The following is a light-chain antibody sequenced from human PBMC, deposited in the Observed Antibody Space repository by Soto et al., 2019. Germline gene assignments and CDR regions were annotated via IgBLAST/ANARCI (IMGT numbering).Light chain of an antibody. V-gene: IGLV1-47*02. J-gene: IGLJ2*01. Sequence: QAVVTQPPSASGTPGQRVTISCSGSSSNIGSNYVYWYQQLPGAAPKLLIYSNDQRPSGVPDRFSGSKSGTSASLAINGLRSEDEADYYCAAWDDSLSAVVFGGGTKVTVL. CDR1: SSNIGSNY. CDR2: SND. CDR3: AAWDDSLSAVV.